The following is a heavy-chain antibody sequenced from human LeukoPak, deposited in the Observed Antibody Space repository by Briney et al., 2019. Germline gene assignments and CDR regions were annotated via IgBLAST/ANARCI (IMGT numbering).Heavy chain of an antibody. J-gene: IGHJ5*02. CDR1: GVSINSYY. CDR3: AKGAGGFSYYNWFDP. Sequence: SETLSLTCTVSGVSINSYYWTWIRQPPGKGLEWIGYSHYSGTANYKPSLRGRVTISVDTSKNQFSLRLGYVTAADTAVYYCAKGAGGFSYYNWFDPWGQGTLVTVSS. CDR2: SHYSGTA. V-gene: IGHV4-59*01. D-gene: IGHD5-18*01.